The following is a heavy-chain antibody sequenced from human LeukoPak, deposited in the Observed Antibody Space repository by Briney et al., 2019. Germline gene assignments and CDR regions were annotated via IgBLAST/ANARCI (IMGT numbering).Heavy chain of an antibody. J-gene: IGHJ4*01. CDR3: ARGRRILVGPENAGDFDY. D-gene: IGHD2-21*01. CDR2: INHSGST. V-gene: IGHV4-34*01. CDR1: GGSFSGYY. Sequence: SETLSLTCAVYGGSFSGYYWSWIRQPPGKGLEWIGEINHSGSTNYNPSLKSRVTISVDTSKNQFSLKLSSVTAADTAVYYCARGRRILVGPENAGDFDYWGQGTLVTVSS.